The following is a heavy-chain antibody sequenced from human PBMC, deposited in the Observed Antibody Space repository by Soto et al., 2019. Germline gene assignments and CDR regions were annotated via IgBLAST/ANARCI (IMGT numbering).Heavy chain of an antibody. CDR1: GYTFTSSG. CDR3: ARAGAAPYYYYGMDV. CDR2: ISTYNGDT. D-gene: IGHD2-15*01. Sequence: QVPLVQSGAEVRKPGASVKVSCKASGYTFTSSGISWLRQAPGQGLEWMGWISTYNGDTNDAPKFQDRVTMTIDRSTSTAYMELRSLRSDDAAVYYCARAGAAPYYYYGMDVWGQGTRVTVSS. V-gene: IGHV1-18*01. J-gene: IGHJ6*02.